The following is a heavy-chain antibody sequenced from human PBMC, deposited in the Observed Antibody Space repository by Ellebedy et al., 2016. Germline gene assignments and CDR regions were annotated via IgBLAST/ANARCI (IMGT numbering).Heavy chain of an antibody. J-gene: IGHJ4*02. V-gene: IGHV4-39*07. CDR2: IYSSGST. D-gene: IGHD1-26*01. Sequence: SETLSLTXSVSGGSISSSSNHWGWIRQPPGKGLEWIGSIYSSGSTNYNPSLKSRVTISVDTSKNQFSLKLNSVTAADTAMYYCARDIYKRYSGSYSYYFDYWGQGTLVTVSS. CDR3: ARDIYKRYSGSYSYYFDY. CDR1: GGSISSSSNH.